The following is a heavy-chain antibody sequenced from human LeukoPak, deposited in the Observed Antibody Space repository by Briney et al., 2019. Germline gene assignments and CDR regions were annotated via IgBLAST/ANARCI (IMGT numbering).Heavy chain of an antibody. CDR2: INHSGST. J-gene: IGHJ4*02. CDR3: ARVPYYDILTGYYKRTAFDY. Sequence: SETLSLTCAVYGGSFSGYYWSWIRQPPGKGLEWIGEINHSGSTNYNPSLKSRVTLSVDTSKNQFSLKLSSMTAADTAVYYCARVPYYDILTGYYKRTAFDYWGQGTLVTVSS. V-gene: IGHV4-34*01. D-gene: IGHD3-9*01. CDR1: GGSFSGYY.